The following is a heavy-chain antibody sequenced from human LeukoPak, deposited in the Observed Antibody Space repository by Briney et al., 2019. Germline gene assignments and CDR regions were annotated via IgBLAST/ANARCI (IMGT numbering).Heavy chain of an antibody. CDR2: ISHDGRTK. V-gene: IGHV3-30*04. D-gene: IGHD2-2*01. Sequence: GGSLTLSCVVSGFNFDNFAMHWVRQPLGKGLEWVAVISHDGRTKYYADSMKGRFTISRDNAKNSLYLQMNSLRAEDTAVYYCARDRPGCSSTSCYFEFDYWGQGTLVTVSS. CDR3: ARDRPGCSSTSCYFEFDY. CDR1: GFNFDNFA. J-gene: IGHJ4*02.